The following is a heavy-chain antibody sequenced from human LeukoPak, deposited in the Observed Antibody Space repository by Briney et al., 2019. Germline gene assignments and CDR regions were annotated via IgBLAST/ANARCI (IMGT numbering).Heavy chain of an antibody. V-gene: IGHV3-53*01. CDR2: IHNTGST. CDR1: GDIVRSND. CDR3: ARAQDSCSGSNCYGYFHH. Sequence: GGSLRLSCAAPGDIVRSNDMSCVRQAPGKGLEWVSVIHNTGSTHYVDSVKGRFSISRDNSKNALYLQMNSLRAEDRAVYFRARAQDSCSGSNCYGYFHHWGQGTLVIVSS. J-gene: IGHJ1*01. D-gene: IGHD2-15*01.